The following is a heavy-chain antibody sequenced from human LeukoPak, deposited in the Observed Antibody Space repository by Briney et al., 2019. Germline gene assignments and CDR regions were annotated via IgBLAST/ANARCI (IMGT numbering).Heavy chain of an antibody. V-gene: IGHV4-30-2*01. Sequence: PSQTLSLTCTVSGGSISSGGYYWSWIRQPPGKGLEWIGYIYHSGSTYYNPSLKSRVTISVDRSKNQFSLKLSSVTAADTAVHYCARVGAWPEGLYSYAFDIWGQGTMVTVSS. CDR1: GGSISSGGYY. D-gene: IGHD1-26*01. J-gene: IGHJ3*02. CDR3: ARVGAWPEGLYSYAFDI. CDR2: IYHSGST.